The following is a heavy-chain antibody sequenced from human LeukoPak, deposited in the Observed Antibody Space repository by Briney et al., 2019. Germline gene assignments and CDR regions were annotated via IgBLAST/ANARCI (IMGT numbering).Heavy chain of an antibody. CDR3: VKVGVPGDYGDPREYYFDY. V-gene: IGHV3-64D*06. CDR2: ISSNGGST. Sequence: GGSLRLSCSASGFTFSSYAMHWVRQAPGKGLEYVSAISSNGGSTYYADSVKGRFTISRDNSKNTLYLQMSSLRAEDTAVYYCVKVGVPGDYGDPREYYFDYWGQGTLVTVSS. J-gene: IGHJ4*02. CDR1: GFTFSSYA. D-gene: IGHD4-17*01.